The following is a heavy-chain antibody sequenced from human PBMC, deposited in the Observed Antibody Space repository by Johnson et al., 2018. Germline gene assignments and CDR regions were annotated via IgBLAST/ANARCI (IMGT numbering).Heavy chain of an antibody. CDR1: GFTFSSYA. CDR2: ISYDGSNK. Sequence: QVQLVQSGGGVVQPGRSLRLSCAASGFTFSSYAMHWVRQAPGKGLEWVAVISYDGSNKYYADSVKGRFTISRDNSKNTLYLQMNSLRAEDTAVYYCARDGVAARESYYYYYMDVWGKGTTVTGSS. V-gene: IGHV3-30-3*01. CDR3: ARDGVAARESYYYYYMDV. J-gene: IGHJ6*03. D-gene: IGHD6-6*01.